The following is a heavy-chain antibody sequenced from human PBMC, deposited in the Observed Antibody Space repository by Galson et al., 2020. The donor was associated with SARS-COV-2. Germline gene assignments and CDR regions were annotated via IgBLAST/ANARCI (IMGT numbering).Heavy chain of an antibody. CDR1: GGSISSSSYY. J-gene: IGHJ4*02. D-gene: IGHD6-13*01. V-gene: IGHV4-39*07. CDR3: AREKYSSSWGLVY. Sequence: SETLSLTCTVSGGSISSSSYYWGWIRQPPGKGLEWIGSIYYSGSTYYNPSLKSRVTISVDTSKNQFSLKLSSVTAADTAVYYCAREKYSSSWGLVYWGQGTLVTVSS. CDR2: IYYSGST.